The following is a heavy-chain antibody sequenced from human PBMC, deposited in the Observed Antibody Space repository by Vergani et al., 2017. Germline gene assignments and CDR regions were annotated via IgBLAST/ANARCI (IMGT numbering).Heavy chain of an antibody. V-gene: IGHV3-74*01. J-gene: IGHJ2*01. CDR3: AKDHYDFWSGYPNLSPFDL. CDR2: INGEGSET. Sequence: EVQLVESGGGLVQPGGSLRLSCAASGFTFSNFWMHWVRQTPGKGLSWVSRINGEGSETDYADLVKGRFTVSRDNAKNSLYLQMNSLRAEDTALYYCAKDHYDFWSGYPNLSPFDLWGRGTLVTVSS. CDR1: GFTFSNFW. D-gene: IGHD3-3*01.